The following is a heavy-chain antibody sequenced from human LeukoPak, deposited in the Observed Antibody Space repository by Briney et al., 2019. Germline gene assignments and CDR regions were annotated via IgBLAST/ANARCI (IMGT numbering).Heavy chain of an antibody. V-gene: IGHV3-66*03. D-gene: IGHD2-15*01. CDR2: IRDSGET. Sequence: GGSLRLSCAISGFSVSNYYMSWVRQAPGKGLEWVSLIRDSGETFYADSVKGRFTISRDNSKNTMYLQMNRLRVEDTAVYFCARDRAATQDWVEFDPWGQGTLVTVPS. CDR3: ARDRAATQDWVEFDP. J-gene: IGHJ5*02. CDR1: GFSVSNYY.